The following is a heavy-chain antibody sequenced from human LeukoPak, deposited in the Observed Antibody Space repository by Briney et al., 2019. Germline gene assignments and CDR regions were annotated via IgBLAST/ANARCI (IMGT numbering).Heavy chain of an antibody. J-gene: IGHJ4*02. CDR3: ARAGYSGYDPDYYFDY. Sequence: GGSLRLSCAASGFSFSGAWMSWVRQAPGKGLEWVSYISSSSSTIYYADSVKGRFTISRDNAKNSLYLQMNSLRAEDTAVYYCARAGYSGYDPDYYFDYWGQGTLVTVSS. V-gene: IGHV3-48*04. D-gene: IGHD5-12*01. CDR2: ISSSSSTI. CDR1: GFSFSGAW.